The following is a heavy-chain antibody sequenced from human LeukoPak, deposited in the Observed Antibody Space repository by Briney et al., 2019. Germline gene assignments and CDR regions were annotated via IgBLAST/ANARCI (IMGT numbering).Heavy chain of an antibody. D-gene: IGHD6-19*01. CDR2: INPNSGGT. J-gene: IGHJ6*03. CDR1: GYTFTGYY. CDR3: ASTSSGWYPHYYYMDV. V-gene: IGHV1-2*02. Sequence: ASVKVSCKASGYTFTGYYMHWVRQAPGQGLEWMGWINPNSGGTSYAQKFQGRVTMTRDTSISTAYMELSRLRSDDTAVYYCASTSSGWYPHYYYMDVWGKGTTVTVSS.